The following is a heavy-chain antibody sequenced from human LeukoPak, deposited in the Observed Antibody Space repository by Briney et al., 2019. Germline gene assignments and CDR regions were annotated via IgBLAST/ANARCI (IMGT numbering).Heavy chain of an antibody. Sequence: SVKVSCKASGGTFSSYAISWVRQAPGQGLEWMGGIIPIFGTANYAQKFQGRVTITADESTSTAYMELSSLRSEDTAAYYCARERDYYDSSGYPTPFDYWGQGTLVTVSS. D-gene: IGHD3-22*01. V-gene: IGHV1-69*13. CDR3: ARERDYYDSSGYPTPFDY. J-gene: IGHJ4*02. CDR1: GGTFSSYA. CDR2: IIPIFGTA.